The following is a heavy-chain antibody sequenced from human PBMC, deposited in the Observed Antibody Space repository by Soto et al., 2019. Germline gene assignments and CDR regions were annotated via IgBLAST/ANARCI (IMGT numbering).Heavy chain of an antibody. J-gene: IGHJ6*02. CDR1: GFTFSSYW. CDR2: INSDGSST. CDR3: ASQGDYDILTGYYPSGYYGMDV. Sequence: GGSLRLSCAASGFTFSSYWMHWVRQAPGKGLVWVSRINSDGSSTSYADSVKGRFTISRDNAKNTRYLQMNSLRAEDTAVYYCASQGDYDILTGYYPSGYYGMDVWGQGTTVTVSS. V-gene: IGHV3-74*01. D-gene: IGHD3-9*01.